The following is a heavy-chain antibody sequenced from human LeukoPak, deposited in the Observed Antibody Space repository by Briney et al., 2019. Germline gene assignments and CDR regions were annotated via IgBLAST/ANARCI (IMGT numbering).Heavy chain of an antibody. D-gene: IGHD6-19*01. CDR3: ARVIAVAGNYFDY. CDR1: GYTFTGYY. Sequence: GASVKVSCKASGYTFTGYYMHWVRQAPGQGLEWMGWINPNSGGTNYAQKFQGRVTMTRDTSISTAYMELSRLRSDDTAVYYCARVIAVAGNYFDYWGQGTLVTVSS. CDR2: INPNSGGT. J-gene: IGHJ4*02. V-gene: IGHV1-2*02.